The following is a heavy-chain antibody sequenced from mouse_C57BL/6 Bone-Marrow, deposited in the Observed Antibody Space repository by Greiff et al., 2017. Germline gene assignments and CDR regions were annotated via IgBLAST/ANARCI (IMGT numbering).Heavy chain of an antibody. CDR1: GFTFSNYW. D-gene: IGHD1-1*01. J-gene: IGHJ2*01. CDR3: TADPVVFDY. Sequence: EVTLVESGGGLVQPGGSMKLSCVASGFTFSNYWMNWVRQSPEKGLEWVAQIRLKSDNYATHYAESVKGRFTISRDDSKSSVYLQMNNLRAEDTGIYYCTADPVVFDYWGQGTTLTVSS. CDR2: IRLKSDNYAT. V-gene: IGHV6-3*01.